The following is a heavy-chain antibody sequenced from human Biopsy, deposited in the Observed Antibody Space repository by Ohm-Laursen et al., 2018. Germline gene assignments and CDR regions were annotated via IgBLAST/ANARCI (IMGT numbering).Heavy chain of an antibody. CDR2: ISPYNGDT. Sequence: SVKVSCKASGYTFTNYGISWVRQAPGQGLEWMGWISPYNGDTDYAQKLQGRVTMTRDTSISTAYLALGSLRSADTAIYYCARDPLNGHKHFDYWGQGSLVTVSS. D-gene: IGHD2-8*01. CDR1: GYTFTNYG. CDR3: ARDPLNGHKHFDY. V-gene: IGHV1-18*01. J-gene: IGHJ4*02.